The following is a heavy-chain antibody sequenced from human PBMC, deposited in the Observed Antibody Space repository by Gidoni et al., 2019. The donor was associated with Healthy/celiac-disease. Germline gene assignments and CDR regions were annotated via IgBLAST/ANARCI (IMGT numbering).Heavy chain of an antibody. D-gene: IGHD3-3*01. V-gene: IGHV1-2*02. J-gene: IGHJ4*02. CDR2: TNPNSGGT. Sequence: QVQLVRPGAGVKKPGAAVKVSCKASGSTFNGYYMHWVRPAPGQGLEWMGWTNPNSGGTNYAQKFQGRVTMTRDTSISTAYMELSRLRSDDTAVYYCARGGRDFWSGYPFDYWGQGTLVTVSS. CDR3: ARGGRDFWSGYPFDY. CDR1: GSTFNGYY.